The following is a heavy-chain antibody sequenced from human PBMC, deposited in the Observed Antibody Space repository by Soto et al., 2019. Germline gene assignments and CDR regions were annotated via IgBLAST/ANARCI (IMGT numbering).Heavy chain of an antibody. D-gene: IGHD1-26*01. CDR2: IYPGDSDT. Sequence: GESLKISCKGSGYSFTTHWIGWVRQMPGKGLEWMGIIYPGDSDTNYSPSFQGQVTNSVDRSISTAYLRWGSLKASDTAMYYCVRHYRATTYFFDYWGQGTLVTVSS. CDR1: GYSFTTHW. J-gene: IGHJ4*02. CDR3: VRHYRATTYFFDY. V-gene: IGHV5-51*01.